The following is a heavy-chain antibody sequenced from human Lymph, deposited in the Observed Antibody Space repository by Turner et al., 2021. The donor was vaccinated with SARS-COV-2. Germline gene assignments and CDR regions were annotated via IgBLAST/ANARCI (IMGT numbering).Heavy chain of an antibody. CDR1: GFPFSSYG. Sequence: VQLGASGGGVVQAGRSLRLSCLAFGFPFSSYGIHWVRQAPGKGLELVAVIWYDASNNYYADSVKGRFTISRDNSRNTVYLQINSLRAEDTAVYYCARDGAVGATTGLDYWGQGTLVTVSS. CDR2: IWYDASNN. D-gene: IGHD1-26*01. CDR3: ARDGAVGATTGLDY. J-gene: IGHJ4*02. V-gene: IGHV3-33*01.